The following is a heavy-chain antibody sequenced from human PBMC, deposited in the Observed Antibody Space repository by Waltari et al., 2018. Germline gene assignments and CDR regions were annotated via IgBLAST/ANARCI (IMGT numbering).Heavy chain of an antibody. Sequence: EVQLVESGGGLVQPGGSLRLSCAASGFTFSSHWMYWVSQTPGKGLVWVSGINSDGRSTSYADSVKGRVTISRDNAKNTLYLQMNSLRAEDTAVYYCVRDSSGTYWGQGTQVTVSS. V-gene: IGHV3-74*01. CDR1: GFTFSSHW. J-gene: IGHJ4*02. CDR3: VRDSSGTY. D-gene: IGHD3-22*01. CDR2: INSDGRST.